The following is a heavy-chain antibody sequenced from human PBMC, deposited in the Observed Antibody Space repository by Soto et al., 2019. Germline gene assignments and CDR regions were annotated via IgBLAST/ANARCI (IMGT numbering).Heavy chain of an antibody. V-gene: IGHV4-31*03. J-gene: IGHJ4*02. D-gene: IGHD5-18*01. CDR3: ARSSDGQLWLPTYYFDY. CDR2: IYYSGST. Sequence: SETLSLTCTVSGGSISSGGYYWSWIRQHPGKGLEWIGYIYYSGSTYYNPSLKSRVTISVDTSKNQFSLKLSSVTAADTAVYYCARSSDGQLWLPTYYFDYWGQGTLVTVSS. CDR1: GGSISSGGYY.